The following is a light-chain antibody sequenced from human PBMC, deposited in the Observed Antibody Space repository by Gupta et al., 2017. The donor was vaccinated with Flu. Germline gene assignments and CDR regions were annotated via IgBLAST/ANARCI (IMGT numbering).Light chain of an antibody. V-gene: IGLV2-23*02. CDR3: CSSAKYYTYV. Sequence: QSALTQPAPVSESPGQSITISCSGTSSDIGSSNYVSWYQQHPGKVPKLIIFEVTKRPSGVANRFSASKSGNTASLTISGLQTEDEADYYCCSSAKYYTYVFGSGTKVTVL. CDR2: EVT. CDR1: SSDIGSSNY. J-gene: IGLJ1*01.